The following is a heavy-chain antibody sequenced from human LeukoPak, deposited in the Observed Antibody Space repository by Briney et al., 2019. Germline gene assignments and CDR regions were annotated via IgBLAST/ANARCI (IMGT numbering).Heavy chain of an antibody. V-gene: IGHV1-24*01. Sequence: GASVKVSCKVSGYTLTELSMHWVRQAPGKGLEWMGGFDPEDGETIYAQKFQGRVTMTEDTSTDTAYMELSSLRSEDTAVYYCATGRAQYYDSGFDYWGQGTLVTVSS. CDR1: GYTLTELS. J-gene: IGHJ4*02. CDR2: FDPEDGET. D-gene: IGHD3-22*01. CDR3: ATGRAQYYDSGFDY.